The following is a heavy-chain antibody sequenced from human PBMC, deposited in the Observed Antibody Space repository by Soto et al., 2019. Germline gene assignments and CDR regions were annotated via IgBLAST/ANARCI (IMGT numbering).Heavy chain of an antibody. V-gene: IGHV1-69*01. Sequence: QVQLVQSGAEVKKPGSSVKVSCKASGGTFSSYAISWVRQAPGQGLEWMGGSIPIFGTASYAQKFEGRVTITADESTSTAYKGLSRLRSEDTAVYYCAQLQYGSGSTHAYYYYGMDAWGQGTTVTVSS. CDR2: SIPIFGTA. J-gene: IGHJ6*02. CDR3: AQLQYGSGSTHAYYYYGMDA. D-gene: IGHD3-10*01. CDR1: GGTFSSYA.